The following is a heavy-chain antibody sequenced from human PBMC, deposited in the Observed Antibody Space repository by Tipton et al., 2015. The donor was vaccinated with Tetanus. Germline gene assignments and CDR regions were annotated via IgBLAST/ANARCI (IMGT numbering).Heavy chain of an antibody. V-gene: IGHV4-59*01. Sequence: TLSLTCTVSGGSISTYHWNWIRQSPGKGLEWIGYVDYFGSTKINPSLKSRVAMSVDTAENQLSLRLTSVTSADTAVYYCAKAPRPYTHSRDGPHYWGQGTLVTVSS. J-gene: IGHJ4*02. CDR1: GGSISTYH. D-gene: IGHD2-2*02. CDR3: AKAPRPYTHSRDGPHY. CDR2: VDYFGST.